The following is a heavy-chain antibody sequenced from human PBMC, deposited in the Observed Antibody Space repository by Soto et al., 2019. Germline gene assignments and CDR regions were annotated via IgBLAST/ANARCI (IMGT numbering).Heavy chain of an antibody. J-gene: IGHJ4*02. CDR3: AGYNSCAIDY. CDR2: IHYSGTT. V-gene: IGHV4-38-2*01. D-gene: IGHD5-18*01. CDR1: GYCISSGYY. Sequence: SKTLSLTCAVSGYCISSGYYWGWIRQPPGKGLEWIGSIHYSGTTNYNPSLASRVTLSVDTSKNQFSLKMTSATAADRAMYFCAGYNSCAIDYWGRGTLVTASS.